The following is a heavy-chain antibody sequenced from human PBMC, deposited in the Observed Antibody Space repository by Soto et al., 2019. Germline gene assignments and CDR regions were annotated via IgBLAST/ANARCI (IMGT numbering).Heavy chain of an antibody. CDR2: ISGSGGST. V-gene: IGHV3-23*01. Sequence: GGSLRLSSTASGFNFGSYAMSWVRQAPGKGLEWVSAISGSGGSTYYADSVKGRFTISRDNSKNTLYLQMNSLRAEDTAVYYCAKGPPDGAFDYWGQGTLVTVSS. CDR1: GFNFGSYA. CDR3: AKGPPDGAFDY. J-gene: IGHJ4*02. D-gene: IGHD3-16*01.